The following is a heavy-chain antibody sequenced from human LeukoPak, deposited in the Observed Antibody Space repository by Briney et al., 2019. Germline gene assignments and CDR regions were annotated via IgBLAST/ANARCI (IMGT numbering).Heavy chain of an antibody. J-gene: IGHJ4*02. CDR1: GFTFSSYS. V-gene: IGHV3-21*01. CDR2: ISSSSSYI. D-gene: IGHD4-23*01. Sequence: GGSLRLSCAASGFTFSSYSMNWVRQAPGKGLEWVSSISSSSSYIYYADSVKGRFTVSRDNAKNSLYLQMNSLRAEDTAVYYCAREVRYGGCFDYWGQGTLVTVSS. CDR3: AREVRYGGCFDY.